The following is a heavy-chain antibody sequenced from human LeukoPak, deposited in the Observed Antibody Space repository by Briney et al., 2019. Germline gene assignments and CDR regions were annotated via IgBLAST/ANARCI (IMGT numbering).Heavy chain of an antibody. D-gene: IGHD3-9*01. CDR2: IFYSGST. Sequence: SETLSLTCTVSGGSISSSSYYWGWIRQPPGKGLEWIGSIFYSGSTYYNPSLMSRVTISVVTSKNQFSPKLSSVTAADAAMYYCARQSTGYGDYWGQGTLVTVSS. V-gene: IGHV4-39*01. CDR1: GGSISSSSYY. CDR3: ARQSTGYGDY. J-gene: IGHJ4*02.